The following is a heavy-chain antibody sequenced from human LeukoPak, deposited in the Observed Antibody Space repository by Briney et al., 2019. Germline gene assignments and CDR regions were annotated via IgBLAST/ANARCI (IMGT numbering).Heavy chain of an antibody. V-gene: IGHV3-73*01. CDR3: AKDLPESRVGATTNFDY. D-gene: IGHD1-26*01. J-gene: IGHJ4*02. Sequence: GGSLRLSCAASGFTFTGSTMHWVRQASGKGLEWVGRIRSKLNNYATAYAASVKGRFTISRDNAKNTLYLQVNSLRVEDTAVYYCAKDLPESRVGATTNFDYWGQGTLVTVSS. CDR1: GFTFTGST. CDR2: IRSKLNNYAT.